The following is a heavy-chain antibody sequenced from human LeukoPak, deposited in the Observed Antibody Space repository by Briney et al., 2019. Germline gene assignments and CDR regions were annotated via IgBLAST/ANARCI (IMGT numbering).Heavy chain of an antibody. CDR2: IYHSGST. J-gene: IGHJ4*02. V-gene: IGHV4-4*02. CDR3: ARVLVYAYFDY. Sequence: SEILSLTCAVSGGSISSSNWWSWVRQPPGKGLEWIGEIYHSGSTNYNPSLKSRVTISVDKSKNQFSLKLNSVTAADTAVYYCARVLVYAYFDYWGQGTLVTVSS. D-gene: IGHD5/OR15-5a*01. CDR1: GGSISSSNW.